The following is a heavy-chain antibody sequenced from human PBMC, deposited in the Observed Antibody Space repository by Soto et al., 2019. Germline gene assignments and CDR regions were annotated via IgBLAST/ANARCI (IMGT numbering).Heavy chain of an antibody. CDR2: IYYSGST. V-gene: IGHV4-59*01. Sequence: SETLSLTCTVAGGSISSYYWSWIRQPPGKGLEWIGYIYYSGSTNYNPSLKSRVTISVDTSKSQFSLKLSSVTAADTAVYYCARSGYYDSSGYCNWFDPWGQGTLVTVSS. D-gene: IGHD3-22*01. CDR1: GGSISSYY. J-gene: IGHJ5*02. CDR3: ARSGYYDSSGYCNWFDP.